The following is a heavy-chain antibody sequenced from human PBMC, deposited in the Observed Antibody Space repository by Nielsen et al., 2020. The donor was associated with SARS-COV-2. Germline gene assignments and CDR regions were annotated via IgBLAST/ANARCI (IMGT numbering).Heavy chain of an antibody. CDR2: IWYDGSNK. CDR3: ATDRAAADPFDY. CDR1: GFTFDDYA. V-gene: IGHV3-33*08. D-gene: IGHD6-13*01. J-gene: IGHJ4*02. Sequence: GESLKISCAASGFTFDDYAMHWVRQAPGKGLEWVAVIWYDGSNKYYADSVKGRFTISRDNSKNTLYLQMNSLRAEDTAVYYCATDRAAADPFDYWGQGTLVTVSS.